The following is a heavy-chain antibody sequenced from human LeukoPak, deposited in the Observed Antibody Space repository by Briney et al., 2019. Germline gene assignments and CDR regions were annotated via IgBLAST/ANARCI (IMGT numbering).Heavy chain of an antibody. V-gene: IGHV1-18*01. J-gene: IGHJ4*02. CDR1: GYTFTGYG. D-gene: IGHD3-3*01. CDR3: ASHNYTIFGVVTLDY. Sequence: ASVKVSCKASGYTFTGYGISWVRQAPGQGLEWMGWISAYNGNTNYAQKLQGRVTMTTDTSTSTAYMELRSLRSDDTAVYYCASHNYTIFGVVTLDYWGQGTLVTVSS. CDR2: ISAYNGNT.